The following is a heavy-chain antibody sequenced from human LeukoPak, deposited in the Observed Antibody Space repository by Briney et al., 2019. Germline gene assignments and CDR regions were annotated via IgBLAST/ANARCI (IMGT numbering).Heavy chain of an antibody. CDR1: GGTFSSYA. Sequence: SVKLSCKASGGTFSSYAISWVRQAPGQGLEWMGGIIPIFGTANYARTFQGRVTITTDESTSTAYMELSSLRSEATAVYYCARSVDIVVVPAAPDRHYYYMDVWGKGTTVTVSS. CDR3: ARSVDIVVVPAAPDRHYYYMDV. CDR2: IIPIFGTA. D-gene: IGHD2-2*01. V-gene: IGHV1-69*05. J-gene: IGHJ6*03.